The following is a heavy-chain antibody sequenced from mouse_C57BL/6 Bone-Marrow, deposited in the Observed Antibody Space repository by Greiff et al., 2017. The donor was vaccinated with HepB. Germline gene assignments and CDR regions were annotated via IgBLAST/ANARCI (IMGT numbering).Heavy chain of an antibody. CDR3: ARGTYGSSPAWFAY. CDR2: IYPGDGDT. V-gene: IGHV1-82*01. Sequence: QVQLKQSGPELVKPGASVKISCKASGYAFSSSWMNWVKQRPGKGLEWIGRIYPGDGDTNYNGKFKGKATLTADKSSSTAYMQLSSLTSEDSAVYFCARGTYGSSPAWFAYWGQGTLVTVSA. D-gene: IGHD1-1*01. J-gene: IGHJ3*01. CDR1: GYAFSSSW.